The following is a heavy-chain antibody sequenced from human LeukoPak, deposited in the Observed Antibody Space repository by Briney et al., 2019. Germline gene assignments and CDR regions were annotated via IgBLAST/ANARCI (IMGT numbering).Heavy chain of an antibody. CDR3: AKDLRYYDSSGPDY. CDR1: GFTFSNYG. CDR2: IRYDGSNK. D-gene: IGHD3-22*01. J-gene: IGHJ4*02. V-gene: IGHV3-30*02. Sequence: PGGSLRLSCAASGFTFSNYGMHWVRQAPGKGLEWVAFIRYDGSNKYYADSVKGRFTISRDNSKNTLYLQMNSLRAEDTAVYYCAKDLRYYDSSGPDYWGQGTLVTVSS.